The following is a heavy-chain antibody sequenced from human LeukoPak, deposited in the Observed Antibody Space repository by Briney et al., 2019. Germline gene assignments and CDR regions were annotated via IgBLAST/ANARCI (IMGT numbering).Heavy chain of an antibody. Sequence: PGGSLRLSCAASGFTFISYAMSWVRQAPGKGLEWVSGISGSGGSTHYADSVMGRFTISRDNFKKTLYLQMNSLRAEDTAVYYCAKDIGLRYFDWGNWFDPWGQGTLVTVSS. CDR1: GFTFISYA. D-gene: IGHD3-9*01. CDR2: ISGSGGST. V-gene: IGHV3-23*01. CDR3: AKDIGLRYFDWGNWFDP. J-gene: IGHJ5*02.